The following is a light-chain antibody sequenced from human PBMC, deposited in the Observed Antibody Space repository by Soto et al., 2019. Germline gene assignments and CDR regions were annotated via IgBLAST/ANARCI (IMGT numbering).Light chain of an antibody. CDR3: SSYTSSSTLV. CDR2: EVS. CDR1: SSDVGGYNY. J-gene: IGLJ2*01. V-gene: IGLV2-14*01. Sequence: QSALTQLASVSGSPGQSITISCTGTSSDVGGYNYVSWYQHHPGKAPKLMIYEVSNRPSGVSNRFSGSKSGNTASLTISGLQAEDEADYYCSSYTSSSTLVFGGGTQLTVL.